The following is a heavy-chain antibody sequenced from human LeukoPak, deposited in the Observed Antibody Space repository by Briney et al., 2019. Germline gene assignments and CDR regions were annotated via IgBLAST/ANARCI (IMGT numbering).Heavy chain of an antibody. V-gene: IGHV1-18*01. CDR2: ISAYNGNT. CDR1: AYTFTSYG. D-gene: IGHD3/OR15-3a*01. CDR3: ARAMRTGYSHKLNWFDP. J-gene: IGHJ5*02. Sequence: AASVTVSCKPYAYTFTSYGIRWVRQAPGQGLEWMGWISAYNGNTNYAQKLQGRVTMTADTSTSTAYMELRSLRSDDTAVYYCARAMRTGYSHKLNWFDPWGQGTLVTVSS.